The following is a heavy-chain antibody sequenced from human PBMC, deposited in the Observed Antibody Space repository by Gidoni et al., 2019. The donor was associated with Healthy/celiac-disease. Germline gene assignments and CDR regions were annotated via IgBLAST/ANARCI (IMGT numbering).Heavy chain of an antibody. CDR1: GYTFTSYG. J-gene: IGHJ4*02. V-gene: IGHV1-18*04. CDR2: ISAYNGNT. Sequence: QVQLVQSGAEVKKPGASVKVSCKASGYTFTSYGISWLRQAPGQGLEWMGWISAYNGNTNYAQKLQGRVTMTTDTSTSTAYMELRSLRSDDTAVYYCARDPGDYDSCGYSPYFDYWGQGTLVTVSS. CDR3: ARDPGDYDSCGYSPYFDY. D-gene: IGHD3-22*01.